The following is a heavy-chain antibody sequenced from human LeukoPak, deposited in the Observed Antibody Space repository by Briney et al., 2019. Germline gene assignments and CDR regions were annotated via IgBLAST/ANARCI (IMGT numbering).Heavy chain of an antibody. Sequence: SETLSLTCTASGGSISSSSYYWGWIRQPPGKGLEWIGSIYYSGSTYYNPSLKSRVTISVDTSKNQFSLKLSSVTAADTAVYYCARLAAAGTFYFDYWGPGTLVTVSS. J-gene: IGHJ4*02. CDR3: ARLAAAGTFYFDY. V-gene: IGHV4-39*01. CDR1: GGSISSSSYY. D-gene: IGHD6-13*01. CDR2: IYYSGST.